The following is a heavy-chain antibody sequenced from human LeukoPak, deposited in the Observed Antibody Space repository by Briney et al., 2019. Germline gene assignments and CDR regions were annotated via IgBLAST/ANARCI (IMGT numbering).Heavy chain of an antibody. CDR3: ARFRLKGSWFDP. V-gene: IGHV4-39*07. D-gene: IGHD3-10*01. CDR2: IYHSGST. J-gene: IGHJ5*02. CDR1: GGSISSSSYY. Sequence: PSETLSLTCTVSGGSISSSSYYWGWIRQPPGKGLEWIGTIYHSGSTYYNPSLKSRVTISVDRSKNQFSLKLSSVTAADTAVYYCARFRLKGSWFDPWGQGTLVTVSS.